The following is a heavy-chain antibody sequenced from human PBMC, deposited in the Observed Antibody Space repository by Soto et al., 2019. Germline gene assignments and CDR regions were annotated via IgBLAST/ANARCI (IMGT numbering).Heavy chain of an antibody. CDR1: GFTFSSYW. V-gene: IGHV3-74*01. D-gene: IGHD2-21*02. CDR3: ARAFRCVGGDACSSPFDS. J-gene: IGHJ4*02. Sequence: EVQLVESGGGLVQPGGSLRLSCAASGFTFSSYWIYWVRQAPGKGPVWVSRISSDGTRISYGDSVKGRFTISRDNAKNALYLQMNSRRAEDTAVYYCARAFRCVGGDACSSPFDSGGQGTLVTVSS. CDR2: ISSDGTRI.